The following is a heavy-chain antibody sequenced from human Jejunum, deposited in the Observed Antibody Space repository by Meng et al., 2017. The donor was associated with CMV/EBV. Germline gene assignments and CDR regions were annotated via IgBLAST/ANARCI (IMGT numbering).Heavy chain of an antibody. CDR3: TRDMFND. CDR1: GFNFGRSY. J-gene: IGHJ4*02. Sequence: SLRLSCVGSGFNFGRSYMNWVRQAPGKGLEWVANIRSDGGDRNFVDSVKGRFTISRDNARNSVYLQMNSLRDEDTALYYCTRDMFNDWGQGTPVTVSS. V-gene: IGHV3-7*01. CDR2: IRSDGGDR. D-gene: IGHD3-10*02.